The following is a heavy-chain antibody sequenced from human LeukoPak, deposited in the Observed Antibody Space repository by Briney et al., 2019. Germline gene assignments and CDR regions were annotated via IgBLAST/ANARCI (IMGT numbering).Heavy chain of an antibody. V-gene: IGHV3-74*01. J-gene: IGHJ4*02. CDR3: ARVGAVAYSFDY. D-gene: IGHD6-19*01. Sequence: GESLRLSCAASGFAFSSYWMHWVRQAPGKGLVWVSRINRDGSSSTYADSVKGRFTISRDNAKNTLYLQMNSLRAEDTAVYYCARVGAVAYSFDYWGQGTLVTVSS. CDR1: GFAFSSYW. CDR2: INRDGSSS.